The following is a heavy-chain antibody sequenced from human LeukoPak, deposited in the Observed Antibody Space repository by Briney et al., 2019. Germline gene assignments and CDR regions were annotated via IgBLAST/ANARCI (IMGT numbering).Heavy chain of an antibody. CDR1: GFTFSSYW. CDR2: IMQDGSEK. Sequence: GGSLRLSCAASGFTFSSYWMSWVRQAPGKGLEWVANIMQDGSEKYYVDSVKGRFTISRDNAKNSLYLQMNSLRAEDTAVYYCARDRSVGYLDYWGQGTLVTVSS. J-gene: IGHJ4*02. CDR3: ARDRSVGYLDY. D-gene: IGHD4-23*01. V-gene: IGHV3-7*01.